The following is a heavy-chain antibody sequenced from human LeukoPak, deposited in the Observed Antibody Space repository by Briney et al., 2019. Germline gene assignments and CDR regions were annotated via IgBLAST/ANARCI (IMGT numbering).Heavy chain of an antibody. CDR2: IKSKTDGRTT. Sequence: GGSLRLSCAASGFTFSNAWMSWVRQAPGKGLEWVGRIKSKTDGRTTAYAAPVKGRFTTSRDDSKNTLYLQMNSLKTEDTAVYYCTTDSLGLLLRFGVWFDPWGQGTLVTVSS. CDR3: TTDSLGLLLRFGVWFDP. D-gene: IGHD2-21*02. CDR1: GFTFSNAW. J-gene: IGHJ5*02. V-gene: IGHV3-15*01.